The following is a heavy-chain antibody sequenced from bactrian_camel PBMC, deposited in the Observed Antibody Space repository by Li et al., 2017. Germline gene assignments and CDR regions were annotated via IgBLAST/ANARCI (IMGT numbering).Heavy chain of an antibody. D-gene: IGHD4*01. CDR3: VRRLWNSDYSFGY. J-gene: IGHJ6*01. V-gene: IGHV3S1*01. CDR1: GFTLSDNW. CDR2: IKPGGDAT. Sequence: HVQLVESGGELVQPGGSLRLSCAASGFTLSDNWMHWVRQAPGKGLEWVSQIKPGGDATYYQESVKGRFTISKDNAKNTLYLQMNSLKPEDTAVYYCVRRLWNSDYSFGYWGRGTQVTVS.